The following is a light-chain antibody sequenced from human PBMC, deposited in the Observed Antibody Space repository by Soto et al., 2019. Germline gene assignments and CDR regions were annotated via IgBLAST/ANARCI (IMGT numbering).Light chain of an antibody. CDR3: SSYADSNIVV. Sequence: QSVLTQPPSASGSPGHSVTISCTGTSSDVGGYNYVSWYQQHPGKAPKLMIYEVNKRPSGVPDRFSGSKSGNTASLTVSGLQAEDEADYCCSSYADSNIVVFGGGTKVTVL. J-gene: IGLJ2*01. CDR1: SSDVGGYNY. CDR2: EVN. V-gene: IGLV2-8*01.